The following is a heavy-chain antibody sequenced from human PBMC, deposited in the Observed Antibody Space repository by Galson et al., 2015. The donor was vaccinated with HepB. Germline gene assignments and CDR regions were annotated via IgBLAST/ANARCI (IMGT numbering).Heavy chain of an antibody. CDR2: ISGSGGSA. V-gene: IGHV3-23*01. D-gene: IGHD3-22*01. J-gene: IGHJ4*02. Sequence: SLRLSCAASGFTFSSYAMSWVRQAPGKGLEWVSVISGSGGSAFYADSVKGRFTISRDNSKNTLYLQMNSLRAEDTAVYYCARSRYFDSSGYSDYWGQGTLVTVSS. CDR3: ARSRYFDSSGYSDY. CDR1: GFTFSSYA.